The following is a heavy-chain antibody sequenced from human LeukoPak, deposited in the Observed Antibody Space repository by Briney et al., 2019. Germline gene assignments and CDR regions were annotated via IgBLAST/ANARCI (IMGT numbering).Heavy chain of an antibody. Sequence: SETLSLTCTVSGGSISSSSYYWGWIRQPPGKGLEWIGSIYYSGSTYYNPSLKSRVTRSVDTSKNQFSLKLSSVTAADTAVYYCASRGESIAAAGTDYWGQGTLVTVSS. V-gene: IGHV4-39*01. D-gene: IGHD6-13*01. CDR2: IYYSGST. J-gene: IGHJ4*02. CDR1: GGSISSSSYY. CDR3: ASRGESIAAAGTDY.